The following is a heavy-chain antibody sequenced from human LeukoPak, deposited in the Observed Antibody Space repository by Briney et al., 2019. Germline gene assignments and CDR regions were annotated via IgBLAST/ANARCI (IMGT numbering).Heavy chain of an antibody. J-gene: IGHJ3*02. CDR2: ISYVGSNK. CDR3: AKGLLWFGEMDAFDI. D-gene: IGHD3-10*01. V-gene: IGHV3-30*18. Sequence: GGSLRLSCAASGFTFSSYGMHWVRQAPGKGLEWVAVISYVGSNKYYADSVKGRFTISRDNSKNTLYLQMNSLRAEDTAVYYCAKGLLWFGEMDAFDIWGQGTMVTVSS. CDR1: GFTFSSYG.